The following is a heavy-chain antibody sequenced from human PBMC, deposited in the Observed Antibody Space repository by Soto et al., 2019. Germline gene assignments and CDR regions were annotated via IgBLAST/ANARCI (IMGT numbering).Heavy chain of an antibody. J-gene: IGHJ6*02. Sequence: PSETLSLTCTVSGGSVSSGYYYWSWIRQPPGKGLEWIGYIYYSGSANYNPSLKSRVTISVDTSKNECSLKLSSVTAADTAVYYCARDTGGYSGYAPTTGFYYGMDVWGQGTTVTVS. V-gene: IGHV4-61*01. D-gene: IGHD5-12*01. CDR2: IYYSGSA. CDR3: ARDTGGYSGYAPTTGFYYGMDV. CDR1: GGSVSSGYYY.